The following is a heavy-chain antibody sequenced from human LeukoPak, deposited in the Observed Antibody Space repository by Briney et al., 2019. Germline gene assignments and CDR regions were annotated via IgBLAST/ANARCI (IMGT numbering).Heavy chain of an antibody. V-gene: IGHV4-38-2*02. D-gene: IGHD2-15*01. CDR1: GYSISSGYY. CDR2: IYHSGST. CDR3: ARGCCSGGSCSRNYFDY. J-gene: IGHJ4*02. Sequence: SETLSLTCTVSGYSISSGYYWGWIRQPPGKGLEWIGSIYHSGSTYYNPTLKSRVTISVDTSKNQFSLKLSSVTAADTAVYYCARGCCSGGSCSRNYFDYWGQGTLVTVSS.